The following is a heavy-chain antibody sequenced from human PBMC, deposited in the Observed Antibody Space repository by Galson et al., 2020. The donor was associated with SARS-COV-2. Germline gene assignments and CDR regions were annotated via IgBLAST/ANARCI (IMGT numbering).Heavy chain of an antibody. J-gene: IGHJ4*02. D-gene: IGHD2-8*02. CDR1: GFTIKYYA. CDR3: AKQFCSGGLCSAYQITLFAS. CDR2: ITGSGKST. V-gene: IGHV3-23*01. Sequence: GGSLRLSCAASGFTIKYYAMTWVRKAPGQGLQWVSTITGSGKSTNYDDTVQGRFTISRANSDSTLYPQLNSLRAEDTAVYYCAKQFCSGGLCSAYQITLFASRGQGTRVTVSP.